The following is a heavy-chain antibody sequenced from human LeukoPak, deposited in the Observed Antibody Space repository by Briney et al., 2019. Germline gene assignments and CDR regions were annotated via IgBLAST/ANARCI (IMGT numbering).Heavy chain of an antibody. CDR3: AKELYFGSGSYPDY. CDR1: VFPFRRHG. D-gene: IGHD3-10*01. J-gene: IGHJ4*02. Sequence: GRCLRLSCAASVFPFRRHGMHWVPQAPPKGREGGAVISLDGSDNHYADSLEGRFTISRDNSKNTVYLQMSSLRHEDTGVYFCAKELYFGSGSYPDYWGQGTLVRVSS. V-gene: IGHV3-30*18. CDR2: ISLDGSDN.